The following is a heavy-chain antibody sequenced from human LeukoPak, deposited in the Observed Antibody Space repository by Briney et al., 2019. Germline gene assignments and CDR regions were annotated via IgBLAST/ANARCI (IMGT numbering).Heavy chain of an antibody. Sequence: PGGSLRLSCAASGFTFSSYEMNWVRQAPGKGLEWVSYISSSGSSIYYADSVKGRFTISRDNAKNSLYLQMNSLRAEDTAVYYCARTTPRYCSGGSCHFDYWGQGTLVTVSS. J-gene: IGHJ4*02. V-gene: IGHV3-48*03. D-gene: IGHD2-15*01. CDR1: GFTFSSYE. CDR2: ISSSGSSI. CDR3: ARTTPRYCSGGSCHFDY.